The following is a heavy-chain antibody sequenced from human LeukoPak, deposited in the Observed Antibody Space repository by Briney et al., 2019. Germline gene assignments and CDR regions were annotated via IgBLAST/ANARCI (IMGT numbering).Heavy chain of an antibody. CDR3: ARLGQVYDILLRMPYYFDY. CDR1: GGSISSSSYY. Sequence: SETLSLTCTVSGGSISSSSYYWGWIRQPPGKGLEWIGSIYYSGSTYYNPSLKSRVTISVDTSKNQFSLKLSSVTAADTAVYYCARLGQVYDILLRMPYYFDYWGQGTLVTVSS. CDR2: IYYSGST. D-gene: IGHD3-9*01. V-gene: IGHV4-39*01. J-gene: IGHJ4*02.